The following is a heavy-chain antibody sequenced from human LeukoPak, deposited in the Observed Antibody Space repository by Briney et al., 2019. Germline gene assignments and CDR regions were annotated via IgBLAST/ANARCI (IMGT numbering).Heavy chain of an antibody. D-gene: IGHD3-22*01. Sequence: PGGTLRLSCAASGFTFSNHGMNWVRQAPGKGLEWVSYISSSVTSTYYADSVKGRFTISRDNAKNSLYLQMNSLRAEDTAVYYCARTYDSSGWQDYFDYWGQGTLVTVSS. CDR2: ISSSVTST. CDR3: ARTYDSSGWQDYFDY. V-gene: IGHV3-48*04. CDR1: GFTFSNHG. J-gene: IGHJ4*02.